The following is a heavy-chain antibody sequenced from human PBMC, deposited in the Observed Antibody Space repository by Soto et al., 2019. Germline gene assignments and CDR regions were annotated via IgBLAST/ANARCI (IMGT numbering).Heavy chain of an antibody. J-gene: IGHJ5*02. CDR1: GGSISSYY. CDR2: IYYSGST. Sequence: PSETLSLTCTVSGGSISSYYWSWIRQPPGKGLEWIGYIYYSGSTNYNPSLKSRVTISVDTSKNQFSLKLSSVTAADTAVYYCARVRVYCSGGSCLYNWFDPWGQGTLVTVSS. V-gene: IGHV4-59*01. D-gene: IGHD2-15*01. CDR3: ARVRVYCSGGSCLYNWFDP.